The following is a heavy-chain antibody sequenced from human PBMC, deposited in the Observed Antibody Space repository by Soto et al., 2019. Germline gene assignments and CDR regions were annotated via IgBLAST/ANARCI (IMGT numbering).Heavy chain of an antibody. CDR3: ATMGFCGPGCYSFDY. V-gene: IGHV1-24*01. CDR1: GYALSELA. CDR2: FDPEGSDT. J-gene: IGHJ4*02. Sequence: ASVKVSCKVSGYALSELAIHWMRQAPGKGFEWMGGFDPEGSDTIYAQKFQGRVTMTSDTSTETADIELESLTSEDTAFYYCATMGFCGPGCYSFDYWGQGTLVTVSS. D-gene: IGHD2-21*02.